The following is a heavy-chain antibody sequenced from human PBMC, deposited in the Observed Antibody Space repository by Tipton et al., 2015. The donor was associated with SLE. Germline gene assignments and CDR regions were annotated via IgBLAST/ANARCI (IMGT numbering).Heavy chain of an antibody. CDR1: GVSISRYY. J-gene: IGHJ5*02. V-gene: IGHV4-59*01. Sequence: LRLSCTVSGVSISRYYWSWIRQSPGKGLEWIAYVHHSGRTDYSPSLKSRLSISVDPPKSQFSLNVSSVTAADTAVYYCARLEPAYCDGISCSIDWFDTWGQGILVTVSS. CDR3: ARLEPAYCDGISCSIDWFDT. CDR2: VHHSGRT. D-gene: IGHD2-21*01.